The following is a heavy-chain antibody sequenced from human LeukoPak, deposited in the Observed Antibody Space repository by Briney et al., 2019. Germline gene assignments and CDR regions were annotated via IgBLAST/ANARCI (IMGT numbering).Heavy chain of an antibody. V-gene: IGHV3-21*01. CDR3: AMMNSGSYWGSGFDY. CDR2: ISSSSSYI. D-gene: IGHD1-26*01. CDR1: GFTFSSYS. J-gene: IGHJ4*02. Sequence: GGSLRLSCAASGFTFSSYSMNWVRQAPGKGLEWVSSISSSSSYIYYADSVKGRFTISRDNAKNSLYLQMNSLRAEDTAVYYCAMMNSGSYWGSGFDYWGQGTLVTVSS.